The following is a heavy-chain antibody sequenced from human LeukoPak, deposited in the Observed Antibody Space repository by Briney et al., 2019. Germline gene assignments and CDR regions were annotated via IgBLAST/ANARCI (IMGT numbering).Heavy chain of an antibody. J-gene: IGHJ4*02. CDR3: AREVTGREGAYFDY. Sequence: QPGGSLRPSCAASGFTFSSYELNWVRQAPGKGLEWVSYISRSGSNIYYADSVKGRFTISRDNAENSLYLQMNSLRAEDTAVYYCAREVTGREGAYFDYWGQGTLVTVSS. CDR2: ISRSGSNI. D-gene: IGHD1-26*01. CDR1: GFTFSSYE. V-gene: IGHV3-48*03.